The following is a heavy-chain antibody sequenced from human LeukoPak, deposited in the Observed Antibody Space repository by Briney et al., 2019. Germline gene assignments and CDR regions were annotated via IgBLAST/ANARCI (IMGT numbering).Heavy chain of an antibody. CDR2: ISSSSTI. Sequence: GGSLRLSCAASGFTFSSYTMNWVRQAPGKGLEWVSYISSSSTIYYTDSVKGRYIISRDNAKNSLYLQMNSLRAEDTAVYYCATGAGRGYNLWGQGTLITGSS. CDR3: ATGAGRGYNL. CDR1: GFTFSSYT. V-gene: IGHV3-48*01. J-gene: IGHJ4*02. D-gene: IGHD5-24*01.